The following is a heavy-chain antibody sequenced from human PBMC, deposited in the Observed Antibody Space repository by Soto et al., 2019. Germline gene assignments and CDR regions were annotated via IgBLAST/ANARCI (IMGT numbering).Heavy chain of an antibody. CDR1: GYTFYSHS. J-gene: IGHJ6*02. D-gene: IGHD5-18*01. V-gene: IGHV1-18*01. Sequence: QAQLVQSGAEVKKPGASVKVSCKASGYTFYSHSISLVRQAPGQGLEWMGRINADYGNTQYAQKLRGRVTMTTDTSKTTVYMELTNLRSDDTAVYYCARCIQGDYYYGMDVWGQGTTVTVSS. CDR3: ARCIQGDYYYGMDV. CDR2: INADYGNT.